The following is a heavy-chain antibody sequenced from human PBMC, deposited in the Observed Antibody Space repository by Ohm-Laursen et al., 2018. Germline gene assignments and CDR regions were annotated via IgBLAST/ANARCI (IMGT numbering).Heavy chain of an antibody. D-gene: IGHD6-13*01. CDR3: AKDRPAAGYDYYYYYGMDV. Sequence: SLRLSCAASGFTFSSYAMSWVRQAPGKGLEWVSAISGSGGSTYYADSVKGRFTISRDNSKNTLYLQMNSLRAEDTAAYYCAKDRPAAGYDYYYYYGMDVWGQGTTVTVSS. V-gene: IGHV3-23*01. CDR1: GFTFSSYA. J-gene: IGHJ6*02. CDR2: ISGSGGST.